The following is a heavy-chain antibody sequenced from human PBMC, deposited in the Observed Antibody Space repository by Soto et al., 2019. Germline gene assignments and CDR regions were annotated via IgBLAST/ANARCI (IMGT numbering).Heavy chain of an antibody. D-gene: IGHD1-20*01. V-gene: IGHV4-31*03. CDR1: GGSISSGGYY. J-gene: IGHJ6*02. CDR2: IYYSGST. Sequence: PSETLSLTCTVSGGSISSGGYYWSWIRQHPGKGLEWIGYIYYSGSTYYNPSLKSRVTISVDTSKNQFSLKLSSVTAADTAVYYCARAFITPGAEGGMDVWGQGTTVTVSS. CDR3: ARAFITPGAEGGMDV.